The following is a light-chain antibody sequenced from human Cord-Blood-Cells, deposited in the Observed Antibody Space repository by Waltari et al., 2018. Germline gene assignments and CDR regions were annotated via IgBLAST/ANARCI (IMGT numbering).Light chain of an antibody. Sequence: EIVMTQSPATLSVSPWERATLSCRASQSVSSNLAWYQQKPGQAARPLIYGASTRATGIPARFSGSGSGTEFTLTISSLQSEDFAVYYCQQYNNWPMYTFGQGTKLEIK. CDR3: QQYNNWPMYT. CDR2: GAS. CDR1: QSVSSN. V-gene: IGKV3-15*01. J-gene: IGKJ2*01.